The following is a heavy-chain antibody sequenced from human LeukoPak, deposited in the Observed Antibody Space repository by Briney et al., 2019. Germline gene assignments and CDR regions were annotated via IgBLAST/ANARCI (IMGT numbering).Heavy chain of an antibody. CDR3: ARSYSSGWPDY. CDR1: GGSISSYY. CDR2: IYYSGST. V-gene: IGHV4-59*08. J-gene: IGHJ4*02. D-gene: IGHD6-19*01. Sequence: MTSETLSLTCTVSGGSISSYYWSWIRQPPGKGLEWIGYIYYSGSTNYNPSLKSRVTISVDTSKNQFSLKLSSVTAADTAVYYCARSYSSGWPDYWGQGTLVTVSS.